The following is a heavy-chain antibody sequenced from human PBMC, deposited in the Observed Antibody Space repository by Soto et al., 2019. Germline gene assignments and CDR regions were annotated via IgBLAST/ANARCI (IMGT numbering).Heavy chain of an antibody. Sequence: SVKVSCKASGGTFSSYAISWVRQAPGQGLEWMGGIIPIFGTANYAQKFQGRVTITADESTSTAYMELSSLRSEDTAVYYCARFSNLTELLLLDYWAREPWSPSPQ. D-gene: IGHD3-10*01. J-gene: IGHJ4*02. V-gene: IGHV1-69*13. CDR2: IIPIFGTA. CDR1: GGTFSSYA. CDR3: ARFSNLTELLLLDY.